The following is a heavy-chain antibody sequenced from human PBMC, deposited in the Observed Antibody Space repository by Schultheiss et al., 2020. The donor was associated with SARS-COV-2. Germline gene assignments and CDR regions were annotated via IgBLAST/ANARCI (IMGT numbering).Heavy chain of an antibody. CDR3: ARTIIAAAGTLFDY. CDR1: GGSISSYY. V-gene: IGHV4-4*07. J-gene: IGHJ4*02. Sequence: GSLRLSCTVSGGSISSYYWSWIRQPAGKGLEWIGRIYTSGSTNYNPSLKSRVTISVDTSKNQFSLKLSSVTAADTAVYYCARTIIAAAGTLFDYWGQGTLVTVSS. D-gene: IGHD6-13*01. CDR2: IYTSGST.